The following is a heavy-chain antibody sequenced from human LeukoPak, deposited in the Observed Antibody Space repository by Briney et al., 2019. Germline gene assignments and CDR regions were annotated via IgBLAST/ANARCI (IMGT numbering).Heavy chain of an antibody. V-gene: IGHV1-8*02. D-gene: IGHD3-10*01. Sequence: ASVKVSCKASGYTFTSYGISWVRQATGQGLEWMGWMNPNSGNTGYAQKFQGRVTMTRNTSISTAYMELSSLRSEDTAVYYCATAKVWFGAPLTLNYWGQGTLVTISS. J-gene: IGHJ4*02. CDR3: ATAKVWFGAPLTLNY. CDR2: MNPNSGNT. CDR1: GYTFTSYG.